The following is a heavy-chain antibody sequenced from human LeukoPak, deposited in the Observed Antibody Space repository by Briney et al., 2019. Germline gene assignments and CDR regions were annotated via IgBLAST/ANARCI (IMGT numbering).Heavy chain of an antibody. CDR2: IWVDGTRK. D-gene: IGHD2-2*01. J-gene: IGHJ2*01. CDR1: GFPFSQHG. V-gene: IGHV3-33*01. Sequence: GTSLRLSCATSGFPFSQHGYHWVRQAPGKGLEWTAVIWVDGTRKYYADSVEGRFTISRDNSKSTLYLQIDSLRPGDTAVYYCVAVLVPAAFWHFDVWGRGTQVTVSS. CDR3: VAVLVPAAFWHFDV.